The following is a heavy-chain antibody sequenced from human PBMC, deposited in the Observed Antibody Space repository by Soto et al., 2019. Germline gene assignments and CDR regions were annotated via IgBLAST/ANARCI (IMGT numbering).Heavy chain of an antibody. CDR2: IWYDGSKK. D-gene: IGHD6-19*01. Sequence: PGGSLRLSCAASGFTFSTYGMHWVRQAPGKGLEWVAVIWYDGSKKYYADSVKGRFTISRDNSKNTLYLQMNSLRAEDTAVYYCARGPTLSSAPTWGQGTLVTVSS. V-gene: IGHV3-33*01. J-gene: IGHJ5*02. CDR1: GFTFSTYG. CDR3: ARGPTLSSAPT.